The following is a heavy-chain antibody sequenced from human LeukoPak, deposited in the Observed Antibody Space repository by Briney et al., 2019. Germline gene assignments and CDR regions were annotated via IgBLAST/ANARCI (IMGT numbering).Heavy chain of an antibody. CDR2: IYYSGST. V-gene: IGHV4-59*01. Sequence: SETLSLTCTVSGGSISSYYWSWIRQPPGKGLEWIGYIYYSGSTNYNPSLKSRVTISVDASKNQFSLKLSSVTAADTAVYYCARDLGGSSADYWGQGTLVTVSS. D-gene: IGHD6-6*01. CDR1: GGSISSYY. J-gene: IGHJ4*02. CDR3: ARDLGGSSADY.